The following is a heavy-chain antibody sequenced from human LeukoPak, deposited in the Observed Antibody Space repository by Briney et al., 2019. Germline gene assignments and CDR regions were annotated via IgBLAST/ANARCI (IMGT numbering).Heavy chain of an antibody. J-gene: IGHJ4*02. CDR3: ARDYYGSGGLFDY. CDR2: ISPYNGNT. Sequence: ASVKVSCKTSGYTFTSYGISWVRQAPGQGLEWMGWISPYNGNTNYAQKVQGRVTMTIDTPTSTAYMELRSLRSDDTAVYYCARDYYGSGGLFDYWGQGTLVTVSS. D-gene: IGHD3-10*01. V-gene: IGHV1-18*01. CDR1: GYTFTSYG.